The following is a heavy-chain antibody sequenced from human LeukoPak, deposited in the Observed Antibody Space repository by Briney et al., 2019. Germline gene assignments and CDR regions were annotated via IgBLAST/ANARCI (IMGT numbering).Heavy chain of an antibody. D-gene: IGHD3-22*01. CDR2: INPNSGGT. CDR1: GYTFTGYY. Sequence: ASVKVSCKASGYTFTGYYMHWVRQAPRQGLEWMGRINPNSGGTNYAQKFQGRVTMTRDTSISTAYMELSRLRSDDTAVYYCARDGGNYYDSSGYYFLYYFDYWGQGTLDTVSS. V-gene: IGHV1-2*06. CDR3: ARDGGNYYDSSGYYFLYYFDY. J-gene: IGHJ4*02.